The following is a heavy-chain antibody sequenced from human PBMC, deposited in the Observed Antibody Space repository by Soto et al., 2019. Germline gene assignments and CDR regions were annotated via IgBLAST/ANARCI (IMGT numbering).Heavy chain of an antibody. V-gene: IGHV4-31*03. CDR3: ARDYRYCSSTSCYENWFDP. J-gene: IGHJ5*02. CDR1: GGSISSGGYY. CDR2: IYYSGST. Sequence: SETLSLTCTVSGGSISSGGYYWSWIRQHPGKGLEWIGYIYYSGSTYYNPSLKSRVTISVDTSKNQFSLKLSSVTAADTAVYYCARDYRYCSSTSCYENWFDPWGQGTLVTVSS. D-gene: IGHD2-2*01.